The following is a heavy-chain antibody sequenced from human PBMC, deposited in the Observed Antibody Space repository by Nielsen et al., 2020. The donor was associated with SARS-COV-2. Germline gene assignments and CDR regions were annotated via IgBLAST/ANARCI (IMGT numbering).Heavy chain of an antibody. J-gene: IGHJ4*02. CDR2: IYYSGST. CDR3: AGILVVPAAIQGGGAFDY. V-gene: IGHV4-31*03. CDR1: GGSISSGGYY. D-gene: IGHD2-2*02. Sequence: SETLSLTCTVSGGSISSGGYYWSWIRQHPGKGLEWIGYIYYSGSTYYNPSLKSRVTISVDTSKNQFSLKLSSVTAADTAVYYWAGILVVPAAIQGGGAFDYWGQGTLVTVSS.